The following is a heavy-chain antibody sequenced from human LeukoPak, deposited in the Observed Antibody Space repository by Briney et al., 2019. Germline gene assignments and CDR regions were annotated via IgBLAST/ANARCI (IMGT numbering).Heavy chain of an antibody. CDR3: ARDLGVRYFDWFVDYYGMDV. CDR1: GFSVSSNY. CDR2: IYSGGST. Sequence: GGSLRLSCAASGFSVSSNYMSWVRQAPGKGLEWVSVIYSGGSTYYADSVKGRFTISRDNSKNTLYLQKNSLRAEDTAVYYCARDLGVRYFDWFVDYYGMDVWGQGTTVTVSS. V-gene: IGHV3-66*01. J-gene: IGHJ6*02. D-gene: IGHD3-9*01.